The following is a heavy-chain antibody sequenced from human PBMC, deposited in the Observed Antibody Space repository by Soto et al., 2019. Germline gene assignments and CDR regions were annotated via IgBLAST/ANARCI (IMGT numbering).Heavy chain of an antibody. D-gene: IGHD3-22*01. Sequence: SETLSLTCTVSGYSISSGYYWGWIRQPPGKGLEWIGSIYHSGSTYYNPSLESRVTISVDTSKNQFSLKLSSVTAADTAVYYCARFVYYDSSGYHDYWGQGTLVTVSS. CDR1: GYSISSGYY. CDR3: ARFVYYDSSGYHDY. V-gene: IGHV4-38-2*02. CDR2: IYHSGST. J-gene: IGHJ4*02.